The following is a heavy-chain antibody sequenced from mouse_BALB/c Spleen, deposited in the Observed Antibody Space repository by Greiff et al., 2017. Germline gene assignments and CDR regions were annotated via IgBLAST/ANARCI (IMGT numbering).Heavy chain of an antibody. D-gene: IGHD1-1*02. J-gene: IGHJ2*01. CDR2: IYPGSGNT. V-gene: IGHV1-84*02. CDR1: GYTFTDYY. Sequence: LQESGPELVKPGASVKISCKASGYTFTDYYRNWVKQKPGQGLEWIGWIYPGSGNTKYNEKFTGKATLTVDTSSSTAYMQLSSLTSEAAAVFFCARWLWSYWGQGTTLTVSS. CDR3: ARWLWSY.